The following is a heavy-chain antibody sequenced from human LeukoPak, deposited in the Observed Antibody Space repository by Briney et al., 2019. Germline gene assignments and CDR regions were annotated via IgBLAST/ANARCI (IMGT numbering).Heavy chain of an antibody. Sequence: SETLSLTCTVSGGSISTYYWSWIRQPPGKGLEWIGYIHYSGRTNYNPSLKSRVTISIDTSKKQYSLKLRAVTAADTAVYDCARDRDGGNSGDFDYWGQGTLVTVSS. V-gene: IGHV4-59*01. J-gene: IGHJ4*02. D-gene: IGHD4-23*01. CDR2: IHYSGRT. CDR3: ARDRDGGNSGDFDY. CDR1: GGSISTYY.